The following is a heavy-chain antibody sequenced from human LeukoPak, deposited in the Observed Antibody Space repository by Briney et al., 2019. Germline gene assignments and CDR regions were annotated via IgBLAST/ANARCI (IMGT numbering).Heavy chain of an antibody. Sequence: GGSLRLSCAASGFTFSSYWMSWVRQAPGKGLERVANIKQDGSEKYYVDSVKGRFTISRDNAKNSLHLQMNSLRAEDTAVYYCARDVPTPPYYYGSGSSRYYYYYYGMDVWGQGTTVTVSS. CDR1: GFTFSSYW. CDR3: ARDVPTPPYYYGSGSSRYYYYYYGMDV. CDR2: IKQDGSEK. D-gene: IGHD3-10*01. V-gene: IGHV3-7*01. J-gene: IGHJ6*02.